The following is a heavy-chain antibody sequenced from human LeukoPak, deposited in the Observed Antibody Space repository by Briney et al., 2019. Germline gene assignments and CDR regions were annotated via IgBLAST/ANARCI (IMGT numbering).Heavy chain of an antibody. D-gene: IGHD3-22*01. Sequence: ASVKVSCKASGGTFSSYAISWVRQAPGQGLEWMGGIITIFGTAKYAQKFQGRVTITADESTSTAYMELSSLRSEDTAVYYCAREGGDYYDSSGCYRGLLDYWGQGTLVTVSS. CDR1: GGTFSSYA. V-gene: IGHV1-69*13. CDR3: AREGGDYYDSSGCYRGLLDY. CDR2: IITIFGTA. J-gene: IGHJ4*02.